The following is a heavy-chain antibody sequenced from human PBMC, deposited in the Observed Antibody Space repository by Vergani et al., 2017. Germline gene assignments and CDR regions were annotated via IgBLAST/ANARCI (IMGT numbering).Heavy chain of an antibody. Sequence: QVQLVESGGGVVQPGRSLRLSCAASGFTFSSYAMHWVRQAPGKGLEWLAVISYDGSNKYYAASVKGRFTISRDNSKNTLYLQMNSLRAEDTAVYYCAREGRGYGDYVIDYWGQGTLVTVSS. D-gene: IGHD4-17*01. CDR1: GFTFSSYA. CDR2: ISYDGSNK. V-gene: IGHV3-30-3*01. CDR3: AREGRGYGDYVIDY. J-gene: IGHJ4*02.